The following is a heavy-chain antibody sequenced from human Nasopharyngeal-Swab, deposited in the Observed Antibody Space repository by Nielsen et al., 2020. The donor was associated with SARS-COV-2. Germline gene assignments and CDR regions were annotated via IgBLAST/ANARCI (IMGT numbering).Heavy chain of an antibody. J-gene: IGHJ4*02. V-gene: IGHV3-49*04. Sequence: GGSLRLSCTTSGFTFGDFAVTWVRQAPGRGLEWLGFISRTSHGGTPEYAPSVKGRFIISRDDSKNTAYLHMNSLKTDDTATYYCTPPPDYWGPGSLVTVSS. CDR2: ISRTSHGGTP. CDR1: GFTFGDFA. CDR3: TPPPDY.